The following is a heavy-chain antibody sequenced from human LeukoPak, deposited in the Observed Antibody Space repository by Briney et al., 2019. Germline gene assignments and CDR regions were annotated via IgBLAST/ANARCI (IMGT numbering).Heavy chain of an antibody. CDR3: ARQGCNYNILGGAKNDFDP. CDR2: IYYSGAT. CDR1: GGSITDRGHY. V-gene: IGHV4-39*01. Sequence: SETLSLTCTVSGGSITDRGHYWGWIRQAPGKGLEWIGTIYYSGATYYNPSLRSRVAVSVDTSKNQFSLKVDSMTATDTAVYCCARQGCNYNILGGAKNDFDPWGQGTLVTVSS. D-gene: IGHD3-9*01. J-gene: IGHJ5*02.